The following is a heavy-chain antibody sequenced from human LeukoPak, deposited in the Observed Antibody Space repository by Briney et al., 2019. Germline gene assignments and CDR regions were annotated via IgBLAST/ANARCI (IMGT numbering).Heavy chain of an antibody. J-gene: IGHJ4*02. CDR2: IIPIFGTA. CDR1: GGTFSSYA. D-gene: IGHD4-23*01. CDR3: VLGGNSEGGFDY. V-gene: IGHV1-69*05. Sequence: RASVKVSCKASGGTFSSYAISWVRQAPGQGLEWMGRIIPIFGTANYAQKFQGRVTITTDESTSTAYMELSSLRSEDTAVYYCVLGGNSEGGFDYWGQGTLVTVSS.